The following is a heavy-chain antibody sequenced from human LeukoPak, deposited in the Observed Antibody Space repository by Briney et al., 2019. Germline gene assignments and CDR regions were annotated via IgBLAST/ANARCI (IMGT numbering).Heavy chain of an antibody. V-gene: IGHV3-7*01. CDR2: IKGDGSEK. CDR3: ATSRTFDY. CDR1: GFTFSTYW. Sequence: GGSLRLSCAASGFTFSTYWMAWVRQAPGKGLEWVANIKGDGSEKYHGDSVTGRFTISRDNAKNSLYLQMNSLRAEDTAIYYCATSRTFDYWGQGTLVTVSS. J-gene: IGHJ4*02. D-gene: IGHD1-1*01.